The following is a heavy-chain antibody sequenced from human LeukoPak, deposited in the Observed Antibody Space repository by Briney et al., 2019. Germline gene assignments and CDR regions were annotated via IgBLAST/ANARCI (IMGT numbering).Heavy chain of an antibody. CDR3: AQNIGFCTNGVCAKRAFDI. CDR2: INNSGST. CDR1: GGSFSGYY. V-gene: IGHV4-34*01. Sequence: PSETLSLTCAVYGGSFSGYYWSWIRQPPGKGLEWIGEINNSGSTNYNPSLKSRVTISVDTSKNQFSLKLNSVTAADTAVYYCAQNIGFCTNGVCAKRAFDIWGQGTMVTVSS. J-gene: IGHJ3*02. D-gene: IGHD2-8*01.